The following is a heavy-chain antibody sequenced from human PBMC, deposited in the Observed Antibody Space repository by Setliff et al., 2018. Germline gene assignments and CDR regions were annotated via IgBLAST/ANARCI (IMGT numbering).Heavy chain of an antibody. CDR3: ARFCGTSNCQRAPLFDY. D-gene: IGHD1-1*01. CDR2: ILTTGST. Sequence: SETLSLTCGVSGASISDSYWSWIRQPPGKGLEWIGHILTTGSTKYNPSLKSRIAISADTSRDRFSLRLTSVTAADTAIYYCARFCGTSNCQRAPLFDYWGQGILVTVSS. V-gene: IGHV4-4*08. CDR1: GASISDSY. J-gene: IGHJ4*02.